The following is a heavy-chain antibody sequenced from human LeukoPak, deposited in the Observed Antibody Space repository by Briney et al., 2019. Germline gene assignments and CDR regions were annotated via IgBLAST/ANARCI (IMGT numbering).Heavy chain of an antibody. V-gene: IGHV3-21*01. D-gene: IGHD3-22*01. CDR1: GYTFSSFS. J-gene: IGHJ4*02. CDR2: ISVRSNYI. Sequence: GGSLRLSCVASGYTFSSFSINWVRQAPGKGLEWVSSISVRSNYIYYADSVRGRFSISRDDARDSLFLQMNRLRAEDTAVYYCVRLRRNSDTSGYYYYYDFWGQGTLVTVSS. CDR3: VRLRRNSDTSGYYYYYDF.